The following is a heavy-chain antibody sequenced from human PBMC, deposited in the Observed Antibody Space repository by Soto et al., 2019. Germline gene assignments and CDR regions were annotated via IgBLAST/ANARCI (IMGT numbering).Heavy chain of an antibody. CDR1: GFSLSSTRMA. CDR3: AHIVVAGLGYYFDY. J-gene: IGHJ4*02. Sequence: QITLKESGPPLVKPTQTLTLTCTFSGFSLSSTRMAVGWIRQPPGKALEWLALIYWDDDKRYSPFLKSRLTIPTDTSKNQVVLTMSNLDPVDTARYYCAHIVVAGLGYYFDYWGQGTLVTVSS. D-gene: IGHD6-19*01. CDR2: IYWDDDK. V-gene: IGHV2-5*02.